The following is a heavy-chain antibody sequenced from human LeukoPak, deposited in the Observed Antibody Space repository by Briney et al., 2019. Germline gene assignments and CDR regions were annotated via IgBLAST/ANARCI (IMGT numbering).Heavy chain of an antibody. CDR1: GGSISSYY. J-gene: IGHJ5*02. CDR3: ARDEGVAATLRFDP. Sequence: SETLSLTCTVSGGSISSYYWSWIRQPAGKGLEWIGRIYTSGSTNYNPSLKSRVTMSVDTSKNQFSLKLSSVTAADTAVYYCARDEGVAATLRFDPWGQGTLVTVSS. V-gene: IGHV4-4*07. CDR2: IYTSGST. D-gene: IGHD6-19*01.